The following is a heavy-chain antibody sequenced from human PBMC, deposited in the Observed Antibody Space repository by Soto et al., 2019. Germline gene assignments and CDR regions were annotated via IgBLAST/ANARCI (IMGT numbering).Heavy chain of an antibody. V-gene: IGHV3-33*01. CDR2: IWYDGSSK. J-gene: IGHJ6*02. CDR1: GFTFSTYG. CDR3: ARDHYSSYYDYYGMDV. Sequence: PGGSLRLSCAASGFTFSTYGMHWVRQAPGKGLEWVAVIWYDGSSKHYADSVKGRFTISRDNSKNTLYLQLNSLRAEDTAVYYCARDHYSSYYDYYGMDVWGQGTTVTVS. D-gene: IGHD5-18*01.